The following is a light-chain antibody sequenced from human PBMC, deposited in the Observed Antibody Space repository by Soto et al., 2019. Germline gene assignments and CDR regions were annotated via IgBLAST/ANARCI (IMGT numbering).Light chain of an antibody. CDR1: SSDVGGYNY. J-gene: IGLJ1*01. CDR3: SSYTSSSTRLYV. CDR2: DVS. Sequence: SVLTQPASMSVSPGQPITISCTGTSSDVGGYNYVSWYQQHPGKAPKLMIYDVSNRPSGVSNRFSGSKSGNTASLTISGLQAEDEADYYCSSYTSSSTRLYVFGTGTKVTVL. V-gene: IGLV2-14*01.